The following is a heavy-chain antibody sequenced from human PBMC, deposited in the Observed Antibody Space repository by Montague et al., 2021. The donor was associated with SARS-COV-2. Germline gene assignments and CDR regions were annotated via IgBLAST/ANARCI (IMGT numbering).Heavy chain of an antibody. J-gene: IGHJ4*02. CDR2: ITFDGTSK. CDR3: ARDQGGYSYNDY. CDR1: GFTFTSYA. V-gene: IGHV3-30-3*01. Sequence: SLRLSCAASGFTFTSYAKHWVRQAPGKGLEWVSVITFDGTSKYYTDPVKGRFTISRDNSKNTLYLQMHSVRPEDTAVYYCARDQGGYSYNDYWGQGTLVTVSS. D-gene: IGHD5-18*01.